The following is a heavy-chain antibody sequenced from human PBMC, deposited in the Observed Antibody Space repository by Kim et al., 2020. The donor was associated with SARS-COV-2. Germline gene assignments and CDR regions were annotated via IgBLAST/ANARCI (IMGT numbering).Heavy chain of an antibody. V-gene: IGHV4-34*01. D-gene: IGHD1-1*01. CDR3: ARGRYAIAF. CDR1: GGSFSGYY. CDR2: INHSGST. Sequence: SETLSLTCAVYGGSFSGYYWSWIRQPPGKGLEWIGEINHSGSTNYNPSLKSRVTISVDTSKNQFSLKLSSVTAADTAVYYCARGRYAIAFWGQGTLVTVS. J-gene: IGHJ4*02.